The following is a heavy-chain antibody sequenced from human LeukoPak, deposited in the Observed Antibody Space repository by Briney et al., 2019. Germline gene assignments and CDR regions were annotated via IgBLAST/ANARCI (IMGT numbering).Heavy chain of an antibody. J-gene: IGHJ4*02. Sequence: PSETLSLTCTVSAGSISSYYWSWFRQPPGKGLEWIGYIYYSGSTNYNPSLKSRVTISVDTSKNQFSLKLSSVTAADTPVYYCARAQVVTLVDSWGQGTLVTVSS. CDR1: AGSISSYY. D-gene: IGHD4-23*01. CDR3: ARAQVVTLVDS. CDR2: IYYSGST. V-gene: IGHV4-59*01.